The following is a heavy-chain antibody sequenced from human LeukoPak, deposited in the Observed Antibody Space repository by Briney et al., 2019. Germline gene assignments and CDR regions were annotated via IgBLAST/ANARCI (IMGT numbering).Heavy chain of an antibody. Sequence: SETLSLTCTVSGGSISSHYWSWIRQPPGKGLEWIGYIYYSGSTNYNPSLKSRVTISVDTSKNQFSLKLSSVTAADTAVYYCARARESMATAGSYFDYWGQGTLVTVSS. V-gene: IGHV4-59*11. CDR1: GGSISSHY. J-gene: IGHJ4*02. CDR3: ARARESMATAGSYFDY. CDR2: IYYSGST. D-gene: IGHD6-13*01.